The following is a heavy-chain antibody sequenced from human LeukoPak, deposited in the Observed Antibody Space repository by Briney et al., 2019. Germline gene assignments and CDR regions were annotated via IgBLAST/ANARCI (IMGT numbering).Heavy chain of an antibody. CDR2: ISPHSGVT. CDR3: AREEVLGLAARGLDY. Sequence: ASVKGCCKASGYTFTGNYVHWVRQAPGQGLEWMGWISPHSGVTNYAQNFQGRVTMTRDTAITTVYMELSGLRSDDTSVYYCAREEVLGLAARGLDYWGQGTLVTVSS. D-gene: IGHD2-2*01. V-gene: IGHV1-2*02. J-gene: IGHJ4*02. CDR1: GYTFTGNY.